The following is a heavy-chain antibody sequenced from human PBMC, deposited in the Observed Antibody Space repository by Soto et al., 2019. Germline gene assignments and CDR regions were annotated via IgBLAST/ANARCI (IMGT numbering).Heavy chain of an antibody. J-gene: IGHJ4*02. CDR1: GDSVSSNTAA. V-gene: IGHV6-1*01. Sequence: SQTLSLTCAISGDSVSSNTAAWNWIRSSPSRGLEWLGRTYYRSNWRHDYAVSVKSRITVNPDTSKNHFSLQLDSVTPDDTAVYYCARGVAGSGFDLWGQGTLVTVSS. CDR2: TYYRSNWRH. D-gene: IGHD6-19*01. CDR3: ARGVAGSGFDL.